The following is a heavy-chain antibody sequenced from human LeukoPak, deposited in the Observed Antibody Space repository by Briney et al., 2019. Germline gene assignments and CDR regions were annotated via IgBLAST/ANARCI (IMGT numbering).Heavy chain of an antibody. CDR3: ARDHIGYYDSSGYPRYGMDV. J-gene: IGHJ6*02. D-gene: IGHD3-22*01. Sequence: GGSLRLSCAASGFTFSSYSMNWVRQAPGKGLEWVSSISSSSSYIYYADSVKGRFTISRDNAKNSLYLQMNSLRAEDTAVYYCARDHIGYYDSSGYPRYGMDVWGQGTTVTVSS. CDR1: GFTFSSYS. CDR2: ISSSSSYI. V-gene: IGHV3-21*01.